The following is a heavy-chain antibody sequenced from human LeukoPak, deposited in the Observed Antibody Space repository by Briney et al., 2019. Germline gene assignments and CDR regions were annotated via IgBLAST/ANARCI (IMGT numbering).Heavy chain of an antibody. D-gene: IGHD5-18*01. CDR2: ISSSSSYI. J-gene: IGHJ4*02. Sequence: GGSLRLSCAASGFTFSSYNMNWVRQAPGKGLEWVSSISSSSSYIYYADSVKGRFTISRDNAKNSLYLQMNSLRAEDTAVYYCARDTNTAMVSAFGYWGQGTLVPVSS. CDR3: ARDTNTAMVSAFGY. CDR1: GFTFSSYN. V-gene: IGHV3-21*06.